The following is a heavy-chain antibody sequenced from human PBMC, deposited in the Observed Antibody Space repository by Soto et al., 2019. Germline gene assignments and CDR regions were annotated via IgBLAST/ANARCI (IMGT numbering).Heavy chain of an antibody. CDR3: ARGGYYDSSGSRNYHYYGMNV. J-gene: IGHJ6*02. CDR2: ISAYDDNT. CDR1: GYRFTSYG. V-gene: IGHV1-18*01. Sequence: QAQLVQSGPEVKKPGASMKVSYKASGYRFTSYGISWVRQAPGQGLEWLGWISAYDDNTKYAQTLQGRVSMSTDTSTNTAYMERRSLRSDDTAMYYCARGGYYDSSGSRNYHYYGMNVWGQGTTVTVSS. D-gene: IGHD3-22*01.